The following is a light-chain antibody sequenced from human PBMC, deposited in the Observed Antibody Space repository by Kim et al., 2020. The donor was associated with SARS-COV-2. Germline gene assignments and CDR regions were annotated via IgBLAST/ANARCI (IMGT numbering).Light chain of an antibody. Sequence: QSAPTQPASVSGSPGQSITISCTGTGSDIGGYNYVSWYQHHPGKAPKLMIYDVSKRPSGVSNRFSGSKSGNTASLTISGLQAEDEADYFCSSYTSSTASGVFGGGTQLTVL. J-gene: IGLJ2*01. CDR2: DVS. CDR1: GSDIGGYNY. CDR3: SSYTSSTASGV. V-gene: IGLV2-14*03.